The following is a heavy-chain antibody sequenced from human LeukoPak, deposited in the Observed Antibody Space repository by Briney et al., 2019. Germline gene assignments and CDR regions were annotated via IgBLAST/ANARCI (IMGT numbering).Heavy chain of an antibody. V-gene: IGHV4-59*12. CDR3: AREYSSSWFVDY. CDR2: IYYSGST. J-gene: IGHJ4*02. Sequence: PSETLSLTCTVSDGSISSYYWSWIRQPPGKGLEWIGYIYYSGSTNYNPSLKSRVTISVDTSKNQFSLQLNSVTPEDTAVYYCAREYSSSWFVDYWGQGTLVTVSS. CDR1: DGSISSYY. D-gene: IGHD6-13*01.